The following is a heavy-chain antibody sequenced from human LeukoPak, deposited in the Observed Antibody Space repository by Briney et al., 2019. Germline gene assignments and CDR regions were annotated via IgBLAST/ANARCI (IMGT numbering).Heavy chain of an antibody. D-gene: IGHD6-13*01. V-gene: IGHV4-4*07. J-gene: IGHJ3*02. CDR3: ARDMGSSSWIDAFDI. Sequence: PSETLSLTCTVSGGSISSYYWSWIRQPAGKGLEWIGRIYTSGSTNYNPSLKSRVTMSVHTSKNQFSLKLSSVTAADTAVYYCARDMGSSSWIDAFDIWGQGTMVTVSS. CDR1: GGSISSYY. CDR2: IYTSGST.